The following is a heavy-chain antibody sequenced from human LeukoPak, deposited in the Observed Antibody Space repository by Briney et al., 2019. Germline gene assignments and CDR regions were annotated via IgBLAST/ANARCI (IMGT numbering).Heavy chain of an antibody. CDR1: GGTFSSYA. CDR3: VKGISGVPTTGPGY. V-gene: IGHV1-69*01. Sequence: SVKVSCKASGGTFSSYAISWVRQAPGQGLEWMGGIIPIFGTANYAQKFQGRVTITADESTSTAYMELSSLRSEDTAVYYCVKGISGVPTTGPGYWGQGTLVTVSS. J-gene: IGHJ4*02. CDR2: IIPIFGTA. D-gene: IGHD4/OR15-4a*01.